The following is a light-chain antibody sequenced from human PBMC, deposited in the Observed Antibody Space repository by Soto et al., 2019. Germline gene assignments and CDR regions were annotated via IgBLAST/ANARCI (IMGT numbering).Light chain of an antibody. V-gene: IGLV2-14*03. J-gene: IGLJ2*01. CDR1: SSDVGGYNY. CDR2: DVS. CDR3: SSYTTSSTVV. Sequence: QSALTQPASVSGSPGQSITISCTGSSSDVGGYNYVSWYQQHHPGKAPKLMIYDVSNRPSGVSNRFSGSKSGNTASLTISGLQAEDEGDYYCSSYTTSSTVVFGGGTKLTGL.